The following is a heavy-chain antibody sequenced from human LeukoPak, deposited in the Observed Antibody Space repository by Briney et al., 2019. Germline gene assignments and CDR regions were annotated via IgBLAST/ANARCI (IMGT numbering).Heavy chain of an antibody. J-gene: IGHJ4*02. CDR1: GYSFTYYW. V-gene: IGHV5-51*01. D-gene: IGHD3-9*01. CDR2: IYPGDSDT. Sequence: GESLKISCKASGYSFTYYWIGWVRQMPGKGLEWMGIIYPGDSDTRYSPSFQGQVTISADKSISTAYLQWSSLKASDTAMYYCARLMNGWRLTGYLDYWGQGTLVTVSS. CDR3: ARLMNGWRLTGYLDY.